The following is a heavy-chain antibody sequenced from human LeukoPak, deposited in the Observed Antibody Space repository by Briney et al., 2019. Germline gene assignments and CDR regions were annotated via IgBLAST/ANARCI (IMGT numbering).Heavy chain of an antibody. Sequence: PGRSLRLSCAASGFTSSNYGMHWVRQAPGKGLEWLAVVSYDGSNQNYADSVKGRFTISRDNSKNTLFLQMNSLRAEDAAVYYCAKTPGAPANFDYWGQGTLVTVSS. D-gene: IGHD6-25*01. J-gene: IGHJ4*02. CDR1: GFTSSNYG. CDR2: VSYDGSNQ. CDR3: AKTPGAPANFDY. V-gene: IGHV3-30*18.